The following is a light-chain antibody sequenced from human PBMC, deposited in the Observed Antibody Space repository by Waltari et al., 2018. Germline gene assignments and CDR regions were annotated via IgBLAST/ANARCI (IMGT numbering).Light chain of an antibody. CDR2: EAS. CDR1: QSLGSS. J-gene: IGKJ4*01. V-gene: IGKV1-5*03. Sequence: DIQMTQSPSTLSASVGDRVTIPCRASQSLGSSLAWYQQKPGKAPKVVIYEASSLESGVPSRFSGSGSGTEFTLTISSLQPDDFVTYYCQQCNSYLLTFGGGTKVEIK. CDR3: QQCNSYLLT.